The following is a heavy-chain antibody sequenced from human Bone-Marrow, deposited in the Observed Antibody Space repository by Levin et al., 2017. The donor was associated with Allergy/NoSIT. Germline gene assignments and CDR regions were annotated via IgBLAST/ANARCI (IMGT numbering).Heavy chain of an antibody. CDR1: GFTLSTRA. J-gene: IGHJ4*02. D-gene: IGHD6-19*01. V-gene: IGHV3-23*05. Sequence: GGSLRLSCTASGFTLSTRAMSWVRQAPGKGLEWVSSFSNINKAYYADSVMGRFTISRDNAQNTLYLEMNSLRDDDTALYFCAKEHESEGWPAFASWGQGTQVTVSS. CDR2: FSNINKA. CDR3: AKEHESEGWPAFAS.